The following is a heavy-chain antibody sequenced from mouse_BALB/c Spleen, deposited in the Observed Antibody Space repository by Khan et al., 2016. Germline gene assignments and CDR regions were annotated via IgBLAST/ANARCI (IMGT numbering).Heavy chain of an antibody. CDR1: GYTFTDYY. CDR3: ARSYYGYFAMDY. J-gene: IGHJ4*01. CDR2: IFPGSGSP. Sequence: QVQLKQSGTELPRPGASVKLSCKASGYTFTDYYLHWVKQRTGQGLEWIGEIFPGSGSPYYNEKFKGKASLSADTSSSTAYMQLSSLTSEDSAVYFCARSYYGYFAMDYWGHGASVTVSS. V-gene: IGHV1-77*01. D-gene: IGHD1-2*01.